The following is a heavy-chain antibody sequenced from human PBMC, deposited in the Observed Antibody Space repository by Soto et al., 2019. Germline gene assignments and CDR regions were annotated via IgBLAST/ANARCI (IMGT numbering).Heavy chain of an antibody. J-gene: IGHJ4*02. CDR1: GFSFSSDS. CDR2: ISSSGSFM. CDR3: ARDPPTGTTLDWADS. V-gene: IGHV3-21*01. D-gene: IGHD1-7*01. Sequence: PGGSLRLSCAASGFSFSSDSMGWVRQAPGKGLEWVSSISSSGSFMNYADSVKGRFTISRDNAKNSLYLQMSGLKDEDTAVYYCARDPPTGTTLDWADSWGQGT.